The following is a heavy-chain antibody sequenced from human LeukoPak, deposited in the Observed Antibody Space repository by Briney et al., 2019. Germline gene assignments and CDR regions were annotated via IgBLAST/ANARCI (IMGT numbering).Heavy chain of an antibody. CDR2: IYCSGST. D-gene: IGHD5-12*01. CDR3: ASLDIVARLIDY. CDR1: GGSISSGDYY. Sequence: SQTLSLTCTVSGGSISSGDYYWSWIRQPPGKGLEWIGYIYCSGSTYYNPSLKSRVTISVDTSKNQFSLKLSSVTAADTAVYYCASLDIVARLIDYWGQGTLVTVSS. J-gene: IGHJ4*02. V-gene: IGHV4-30-4*01.